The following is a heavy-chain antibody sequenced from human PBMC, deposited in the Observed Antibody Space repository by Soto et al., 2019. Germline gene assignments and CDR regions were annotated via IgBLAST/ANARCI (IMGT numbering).Heavy chain of an antibody. CDR2: IYYSGST. D-gene: IGHD1-1*01. V-gene: IGHV4-30-4*01. J-gene: IGHJ5*02. CDR3: ARLVQLRQGRWLDP. CDR1: GGSISSGDYY. Sequence: QVQLQESGPGLVKPSQTLSLTCTVSGGSISSGDYYWSWIRQPPGKGLEWIGYIYYSGSTYYNPSRKPRLTIPLDTSHNQSPPKQSAVPAADTAVYHCARLVQLRQGRWLDPRGEGNLATVAS.